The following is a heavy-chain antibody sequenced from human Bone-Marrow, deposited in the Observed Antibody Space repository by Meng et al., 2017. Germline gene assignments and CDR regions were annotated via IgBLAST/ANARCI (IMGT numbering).Heavy chain of an antibody. CDR1: GGSISSSSYY. CDR3: GRGNCSSTSCYRKWFDP. CDR2: IYYSGST. J-gene: IGHJ5*02. Sequence: SETLSLTCTVSGGSISSSSYYWGWIRQPPGKGLEWIGSIYYSGSTYYNPSLKSRVTISVDTSKNQFSLKLSSVTAADTAVYYCGRGNCSSTSCYRKWFDPWGQGPLVPVSS. V-gene: IGHV4-39*07. D-gene: IGHD2-2*01.